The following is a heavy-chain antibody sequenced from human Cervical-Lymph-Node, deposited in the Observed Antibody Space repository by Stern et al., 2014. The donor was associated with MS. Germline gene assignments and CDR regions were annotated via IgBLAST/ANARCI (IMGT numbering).Heavy chain of an antibody. J-gene: IGHJ5*02. V-gene: IGHV1-69*12. CDR1: GGTFSSYA. D-gene: IGHD6-13*01. CDR2: VLPIFGTA. CDR3: ARDRGAAAVHINWFDP. Sequence: VQLVQSGAEVKKPGSSVKVSCKASGGTFSSYAISWVRQAPGPGLEWKGGVLPIFGTANYAQKFQGRVTITADESTSTAYMELSSLRAEDTAVYYCARDRGAAAVHINWFDPWGQGTLVTVSS.